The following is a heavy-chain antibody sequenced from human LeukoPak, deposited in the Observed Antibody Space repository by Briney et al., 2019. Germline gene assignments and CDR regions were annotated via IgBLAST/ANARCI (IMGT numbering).Heavy chain of an antibody. J-gene: IGHJ6*02. V-gene: IGHV1-3*01. Sequence: ASVKVSCKVSGYTFTSYAMHWVRQAPGQRLEWMGWINAGNGNTKYSQKFQGRVTITRDTSASTAYMELSSLRSEDTAVYYCARFGYAKSYYYGMDVWGQGTTVTVSS. CDR3: ARFGYAKSYYYGMDV. CDR1: GYTFTSYA. D-gene: IGHD2-2*01. CDR2: INAGNGNT.